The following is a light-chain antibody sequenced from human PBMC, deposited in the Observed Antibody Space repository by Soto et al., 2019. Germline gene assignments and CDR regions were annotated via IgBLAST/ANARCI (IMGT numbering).Light chain of an antibody. V-gene: IGKV1-39*01. Sequence: IQMTQSPSSLSASVGDRITITCRASQSVGSYLNWYQQKAGRAPKLLIYVASSLETGVPSRFSGTGSGTDFTLTISSLQPEDSATYYCQQSYSLPTFGQGTKVDIK. J-gene: IGKJ1*01. CDR3: QQSYSLPT. CDR1: QSVGSY. CDR2: VAS.